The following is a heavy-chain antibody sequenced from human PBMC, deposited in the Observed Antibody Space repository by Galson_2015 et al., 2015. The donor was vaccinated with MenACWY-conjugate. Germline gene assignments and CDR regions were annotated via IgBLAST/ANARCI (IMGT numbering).Heavy chain of an antibody. Sequence: CAISGDRVSSESAAWNWFRQPQSRGLERLGRTYYRSKRHREYALFVRRRIRVSPDTSNNRFSLQLNSLTLEDTAVYYCVRGYCSGATCPLGFDPWGQGTVVTVSS. CDR2: TYYRSKRHR. CDR3: VRGYCSGATCPLGFDP. J-gene: IGHJ5*02. CDR1: GDRVSSESAA. V-gene: IGHV6-1*01. D-gene: IGHD2-15*01.